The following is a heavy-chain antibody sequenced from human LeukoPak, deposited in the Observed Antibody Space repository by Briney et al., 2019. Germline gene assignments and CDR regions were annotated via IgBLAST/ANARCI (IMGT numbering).Heavy chain of an antibody. CDR3: ARGRWFGELLIASYGMDV. CDR2: FYYSGST. J-gene: IGHJ6*02. CDR1: GGSISIYY. Sequence: SETLSFTCTASGGSISIYYWSWIRKPPGRGLEWFGYFYYSGSTNYNPSLKSRVTISVDTSKNQFSLKLSSVTAADTAVYYCARGRWFGELLIASYGMDVWGQGTTVTVSS. V-gene: IGHV4-59*01. D-gene: IGHD3-10*01.